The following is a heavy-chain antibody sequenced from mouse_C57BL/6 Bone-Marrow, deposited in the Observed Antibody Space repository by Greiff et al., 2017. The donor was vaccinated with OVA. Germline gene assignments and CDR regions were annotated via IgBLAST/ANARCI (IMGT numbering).Heavy chain of an antibody. J-gene: IGHJ2*01. CDR1: GFTFSSYA. V-gene: IGHV5-9-1*02. CDR3: TRDDDYDYFDY. D-gene: IGHD2-4*01. CDR2: ISSGGDYI. Sequence: EVKVVESGEGLVKPGGSLKLSCAASGFTFSSYAMSWVRQTPDKRLEWVAYISSGGDYIYYADTVKGRFTISRDNARNTLYLQMSSLKSEDTAMYYCTRDDDYDYFDYWGQGTTLTVSS.